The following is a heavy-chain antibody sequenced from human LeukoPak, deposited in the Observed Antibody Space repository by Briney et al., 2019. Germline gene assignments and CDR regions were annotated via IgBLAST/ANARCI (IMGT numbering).Heavy chain of an antibody. CDR1: GGSVSSGSYY. D-gene: IGHD4-23*01. V-gene: IGHV4-61*01. J-gene: IGHJ4*02. CDR2: IYYSGST. Sequence: SETLSLTCTVSGGSVSSGSYYWSWIRQPPGKGLEWIGYIYYSGSTNYNPSLKSRVTISVDKSKNQFSLKLSSVTAADTAVYYCARGAYGGNFDYWGQGTLVTVSS. CDR3: ARGAYGGNFDY.